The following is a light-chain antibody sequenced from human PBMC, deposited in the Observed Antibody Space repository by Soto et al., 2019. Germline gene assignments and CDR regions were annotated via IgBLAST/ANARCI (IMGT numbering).Light chain of an antibody. CDR2: GVN. CDR3: CSYAGISTFYV. J-gene: IGLJ1*01. Sequence: QSVLPQPASLSGSPGQSITISCTGTSSDVGSYNLVSWYQQHPGKAPKLMIYGVNKRPSGVSNRFSGSKSGNTASLTISGLQAEDEADYYCCSYAGISTFYVFGTGTKVTVL. CDR1: SSDVGSYNL. V-gene: IGLV2-23*02.